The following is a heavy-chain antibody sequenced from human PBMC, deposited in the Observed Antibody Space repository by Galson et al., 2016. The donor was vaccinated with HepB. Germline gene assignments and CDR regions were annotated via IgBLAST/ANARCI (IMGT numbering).Heavy chain of an antibody. V-gene: IGHV3-23*01. J-gene: IGHJ4*02. D-gene: IGHD3-16*01. CDR1: DFSFRSYA. CDR2: ITGGAGTT. Sequence: SLRLSCAASDFSFRSYAMAWVRQAPGKGLEWVSTITGGAGTTFYADSVKGRFSISRDNSKNTLHLQITGLRAGDTAVYYCARAAGGVMGSYYFDYWGQGTLVTVSS. CDR3: ARAAGGVMGSYYFDY.